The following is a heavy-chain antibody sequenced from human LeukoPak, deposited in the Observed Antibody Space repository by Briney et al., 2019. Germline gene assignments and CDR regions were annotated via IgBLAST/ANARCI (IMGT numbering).Heavy chain of an antibody. J-gene: IGHJ3*02. Sequence: GRSLRLSCAASGFTFSSCAMHWVRQAPGKGLEWVAVISYDGSNKYYADSVKGRFTISRDNSKNTLYLQMNSLRAEDTAVYYCARGRGVVISAFDIWGQGTMVTVSS. V-gene: IGHV3-30*04. D-gene: IGHD3-22*01. CDR2: ISYDGSNK. CDR3: ARGRGVVISAFDI. CDR1: GFTFSSCA.